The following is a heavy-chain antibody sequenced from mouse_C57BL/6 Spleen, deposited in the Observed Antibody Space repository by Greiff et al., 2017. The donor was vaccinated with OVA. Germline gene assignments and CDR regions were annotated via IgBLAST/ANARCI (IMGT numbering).Heavy chain of an antibody. CDR3: TIGWLKVAWFAY. Sequence: EVQLQQSGAELVRPGASVKLSCTASGFNIKDDYMHWVKQRPEQGLEWIGWIDPENGDTEYASKFQGKATITADTSSNTAYLQLSSLTSEDTAVYYCTIGWLKVAWFAYWGQGTLVTVSA. CDR2: IDPENGDT. J-gene: IGHJ3*01. D-gene: IGHD2-3*01. V-gene: IGHV14-4*01. CDR1: GFNIKDDY.